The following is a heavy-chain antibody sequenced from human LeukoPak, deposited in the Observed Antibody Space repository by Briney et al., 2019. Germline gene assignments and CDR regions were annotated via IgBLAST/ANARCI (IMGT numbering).Heavy chain of an antibody. D-gene: IGHD7-27*01. CDR3: ARAPELGGYYFDY. CDR1: DGSISSGDYY. Sequence: SETLSLTCTVSDGSISSGDYYWSWIRQPPGKGLEWIGYIYYSGSTYYNPSLKSRVTISVDTSKNQFSLKLSSVTAADTAVYYCARAPELGGYYFDYWGQGTLVTVSS. J-gene: IGHJ4*02. V-gene: IGHV4-30-4*08. CDR2: IYYSGST.